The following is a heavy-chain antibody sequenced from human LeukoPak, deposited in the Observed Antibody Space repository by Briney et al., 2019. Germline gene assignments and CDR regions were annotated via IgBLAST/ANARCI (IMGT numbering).Heavy chain of an antibody. CDR2: IIPFFGTA. V-gene: IGHV1-69*13. CDR1: GGTFNTSP. Sequence: SVKVSCKASGGTFNTSPLSWLRQAPGQGPEWMGGIIPFFGTANYAQKYQDRVTITADASSSTAYMELSSLRSEDTAVYYCASEGRPYYSTSGSHVYMAYSYIDVWGKGTTVIVSS. CDR3: ASEGRPYYSTSGSHVYMAYSYIDV. D-gene: IGHD3-16*01. J-gene: IGHJ6*03.